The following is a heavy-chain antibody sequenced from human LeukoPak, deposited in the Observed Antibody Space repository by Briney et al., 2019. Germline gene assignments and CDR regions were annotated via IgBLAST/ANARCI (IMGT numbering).Heavy chain of an antibody. CDR2: IIPIFGTA. Sequence: GSSVKVSCKASGGTFISYAISWVRQAPGQGLEWMGGIIPIFGTANYAQKFQGRVTITADESTSTAYMELSSLRSEDTAVYYCASGVDTAMVQRYYYGMDVWGQGTTVTVSS. J-gene: IGHJ6*02. V-gene: IGHV1-69*01. CDR1: GGTFISYA. CDR3: ASGVDTAMVQRYYYGMDV. D-gene: IGHD5-18*01.